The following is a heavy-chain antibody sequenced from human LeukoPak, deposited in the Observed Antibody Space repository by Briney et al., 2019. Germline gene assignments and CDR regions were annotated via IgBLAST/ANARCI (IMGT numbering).Heavy chain of an antibody. CDR3: ARGAVASSYYFDS. V-gene: IGHV3-74*01. D-gene: IGHD5-12*01. CDR2: IHSDGTIT. Sequence: PGGSLRLSCAASGFVISNYWMHWLRQAPGKGLVWVSRIHSDGTITNYADAVKGRLTISRDNAKSTLYLQVSSLTAEDTAIYYCARGAVASSYYFDSWGQGTLVTVSS. J-gene: IGHJ4*02. CDR1: GFVISNYW.